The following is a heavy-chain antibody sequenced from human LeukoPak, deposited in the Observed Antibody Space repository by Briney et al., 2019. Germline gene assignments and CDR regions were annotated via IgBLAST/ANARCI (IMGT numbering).Heavy chain of an antibody. CDR2: IYSGGST. CDR3: ARTPGGGGLYFDY. CDR1: EFTVSSTY. V-gene: IGHV3-53*01. J-gene: IGHJ4*02. Sequence: GGSLRLSCAASEFTVSSTYMSWVRQAPGKGLEWVSVIYSGGSTYYADSVRGRFTISRDNSKNTLYLQMNSLRAEDTAVYYCARTPGGGGLYFDYWGQGTLVTVSS. D-gene: IGHD2-15*01.